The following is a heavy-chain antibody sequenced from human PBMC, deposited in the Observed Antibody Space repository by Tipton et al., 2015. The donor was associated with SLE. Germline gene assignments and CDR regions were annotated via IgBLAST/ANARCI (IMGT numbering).Heavy chain of an antibody. CDR3: ARDGGYDFWSGVDY. Sequence: GLVKPSETLSLTCTVSGGSISSSSYYWGWIRQPPGKGLEWIGHIYTSGSTNYNPSLKSRVSISVTTSKNQFSLKLSSVTAADTAVYYCARDGGYDFWSGVDYWGQGTLVTVSS. D-gene: IGHD3-3*01. CDR1: GGSISSSSYY. CDR2: IYTSGST. V-gene: IGHV4-39*07. J-gene: IGHJ4*02.